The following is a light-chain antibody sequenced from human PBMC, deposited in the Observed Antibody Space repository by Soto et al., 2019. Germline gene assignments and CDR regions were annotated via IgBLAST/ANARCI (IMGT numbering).Light chain of an antibody. CDR1: SSDVADYNY. CDR2: EVT. V-gene: IGLV2-8*01. J-gene: IGLJ3*02. CDR3: SSYAGSNSPWV. Sequence: QSALTQPPSASGSPGQSVTLSCTGTSSDVADYNYVCWYQQHPGKAPKLIISEVTKRPSGVPDRFSGSKSGNTASLTVTGVQAEDEADYYCSSYAGSNSPWVFGGGTKLTVL.